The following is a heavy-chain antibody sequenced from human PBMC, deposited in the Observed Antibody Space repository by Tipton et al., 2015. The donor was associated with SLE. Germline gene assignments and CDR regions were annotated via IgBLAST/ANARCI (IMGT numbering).Heavy chain of an antibody. CDR1: GFSFDDYA. J-gene: IGHJ4*02. Sequence: SLRLSCAASGFSFDDYALHWVRQAPGKGLEWVCYVSWNSGSIGYADSVKGRFTISRDNAKNSLYLQMHSLRAEDTALYYCAKDMDHADYVLDYWGQGTLVTVSS. CDR3: AKDMDHADYVLDY. CDR2: VSWNSGSI. D-gene: IGHD4-17*01. V-gene: IGHV3-9*01.